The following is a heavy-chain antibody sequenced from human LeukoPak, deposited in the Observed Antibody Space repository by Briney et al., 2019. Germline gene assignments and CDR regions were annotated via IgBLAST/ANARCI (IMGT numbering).Heavy chain of an antibody. CDR1: GFTIGDYA. CDR3: TREDQLLYAIGDYFDY. CDR2: IRSKAYGGTT. D-gene: IGHD2-2*02. V-gene: IGHV3-49*03. J-gene: IGHJ4*02. Sequence: GGALRLSCTATGFTIGDYAMSWFRQAPGKGREGVGCIRSKAYGGTTEYAASVKGRFTISRDDSNSIAYLQMNSLKTEDTAVYYCTREDQLLYAIGDYFDYWGQGTLVTVSS.